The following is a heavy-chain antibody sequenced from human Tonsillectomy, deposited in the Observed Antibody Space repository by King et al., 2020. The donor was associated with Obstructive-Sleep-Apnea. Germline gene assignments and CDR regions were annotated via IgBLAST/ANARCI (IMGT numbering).Heavy chain of an antibody. CDR1: GYTFTGYY. CDR3: ARDRDQYSSSTFHH. V-gene: IGHV1-2*02. J-gene: IGHJ1*01. Sequence: VQLVESGAEVKKPGASVKFSCKASGYTFTGYYIHWVRQAPGQGLEWMGWISPNSGGTNFTQEFQGKVTMTRETSISTAYMELSRLRSDDTAVYYCARDRDQYSSSTFHHWGQGTLVTVSS. D-gene: IGHD6-6*01. CDR2: ISPNSGGT.